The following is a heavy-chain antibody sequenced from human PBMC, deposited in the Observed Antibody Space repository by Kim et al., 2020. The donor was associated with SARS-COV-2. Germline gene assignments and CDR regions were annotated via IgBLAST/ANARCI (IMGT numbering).Heavy chain of an antibody. D-gene: IGHD6-13*01. V-gene: IGHV3-64D*06. Sequence: SAACVKDTLTISRDNSKNTLYLQMSRLRTEDTAVYLCVKGGASSWYYFDYWGQGTLVTVSS. CDR3: VKGGASSWYYFDY. J-gene: IGHJ4*02.